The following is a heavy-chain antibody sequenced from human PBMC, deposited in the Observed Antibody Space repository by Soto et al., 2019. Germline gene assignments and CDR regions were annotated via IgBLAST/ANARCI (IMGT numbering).Heavy chain of an antibody. CDR2: IYPGDSDT. V-gene: IGHV5-51*01. D-gene: IGHD1-26*01. CDR1: GYTFTSHW. J-gene: IGHJ5*02. Sequence: GESLKISCKGSGYTFTSHWIGWVRQMPGKGLEWMGIIYPGDSDTRYSPSFQGQVIISADKSITTAYLQWSSLKASDTAMYHCVRVWLVGATSLSNAWFDPWGQGTLVTVSS. CDR3: VRVWLVGATSLSNAWFDP.